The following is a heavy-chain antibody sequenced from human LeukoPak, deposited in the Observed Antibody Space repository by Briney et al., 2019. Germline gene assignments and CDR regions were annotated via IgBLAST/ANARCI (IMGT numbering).Heavy chain of an antibody. J-gene: IGHJ4*02. V-gene: IGHV3-7*01. CDR1: GFTFSGYW. CDR3: ARGSGWVDY. Sequence: QPGGSLRLSCAASGFTFSGYWISWVRQAPWRGLEWVANIKQDGSEKYYVDSVKGRFTISRDNAKNSLYLQMNSLRAEDTAVYCCARGSGWVDYWGQGTLVTVSS. CDR2: IKQDGSEK. D-gene: IGHD6-19*01.